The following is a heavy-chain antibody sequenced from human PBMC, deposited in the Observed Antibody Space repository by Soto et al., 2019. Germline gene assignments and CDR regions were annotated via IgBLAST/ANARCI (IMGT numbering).Heavy chain of an antibody. CDR1: GFTFSSYS. J-gene: IGHJ5*02. V-gene: IGHV3-48*01. D-gene: IGHD3-9*01. Sequence: EVQLVESGGGLVQPGGSLRLSGAASGFTFSSYSMNWVRQAPGKGLEWVSYISSSSSTIYYADSVKGRFTISRDNAKNSLNLQLNSLRAEDTAVYYFAREAAILNCFDPWGQGTLVTVSS. CDR3: AREAAILNCFDP. CDR2: ISSSSSTI.